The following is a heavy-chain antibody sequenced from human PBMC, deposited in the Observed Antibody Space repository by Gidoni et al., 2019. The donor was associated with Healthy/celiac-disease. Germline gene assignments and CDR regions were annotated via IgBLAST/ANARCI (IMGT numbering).Heavy chain of an antibody. J-gene: IGHJ6*02. CDR2: INHSGST. CDR3: ARGFTMVRGVIIRNYYYYYGMDV. Sequence: QVQLQQWGAGLLKPSETLSLTCAVYGGSFSGYYWSWIRQPPGKGLEWIGEINHSGSTNYNPSLKSRVTISVDTSKNQFSLKLSSVTAADTAVYYCARGFTMVRGVIIRNYYYYYGMDVWGQGTTVTVSS. V-gene: IGHV4-34*01. CDR1: GGSFSGYY. D-gene: IGHD3-10*01.